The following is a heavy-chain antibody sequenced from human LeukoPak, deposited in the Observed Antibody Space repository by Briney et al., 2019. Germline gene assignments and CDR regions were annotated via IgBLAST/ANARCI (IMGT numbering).Heavy chain of an antibody. V-gene: IGHV3-23*01. CDR2: ISGSGGNT. J-gene: IGHJ4*02. Sequence: SGGSLRLSCAASGFIFSNYALSWVRQAPGKGLEWVSDISGSGGNTYYAKSVRGRFTISRDNSKNTLYLQMNSLRAGDTAIYYCVKRIQSALAVGYWGQGALVTVSS. CDR1: GFIFSNYA. CDR3: VKRIQSALAVGY. D-gene: IGHD5-18*01.